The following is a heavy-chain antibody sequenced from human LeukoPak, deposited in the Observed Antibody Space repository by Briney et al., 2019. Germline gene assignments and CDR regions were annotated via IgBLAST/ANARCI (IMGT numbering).Heavy chain of an antibody. D-gene: IGHD6-13*01. Sequence: GGSLRLSCAASGFTFGLYSMTWVRQAPGKGLEWVSLIDSNSNFMNYADSVKGRFTISRDNAKNSLYLQMNSLRAEDTAVYYCAGASGIAAAGLYNWFDPWGQGTLVTVSS. V-gene: IGHV3-21*01. CDR1: GFTFGLYS. CDR2: IDSNSNFM. CDR3: AGASGIAAAGLYNWFDP. J-gene: IGHJ5*02.